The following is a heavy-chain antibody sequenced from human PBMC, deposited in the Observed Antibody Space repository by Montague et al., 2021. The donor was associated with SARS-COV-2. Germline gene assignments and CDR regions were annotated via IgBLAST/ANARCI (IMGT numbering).Heavy chain of an antibody. CDR3: ARSPTYYHILTGYFNGPNWFDP. V-gene: IGHV4-34*01. CDR2: VYYSGST. J-gene: IGHJ5*02. CDR1: GGSFSGYY. Sequence: SETLSLTCAVYGGSFSGYYWSWIRQPPGKGLEWIGSVYYSGSTYYNPSLKSRVTISVDTSKNQFPLKLSSVTAADTAVYYCARSPTYYHILTGYFNGPNWFDPWGQGTLVTVSS. D-gene: IGHD3-9*01.